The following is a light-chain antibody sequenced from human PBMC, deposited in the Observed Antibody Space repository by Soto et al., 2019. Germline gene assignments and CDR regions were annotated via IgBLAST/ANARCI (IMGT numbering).Light chain of an antibody. CDR3: QQSYSTPLT. V-gene: IGKV1-39*01. J-gene: IGKJ3*01. CDR1: QSISNY. CDR2: AAS. Sequence: DIQMTQSPSSLSASVGDRVTITCRASQSISNYLNWYQQKPGKAPKLLIYAASSLQGDVPSRFSGSGYGSDFTLTIRSLQPDDFATYYCQQSYSTPLTFGPGTKVDIK.